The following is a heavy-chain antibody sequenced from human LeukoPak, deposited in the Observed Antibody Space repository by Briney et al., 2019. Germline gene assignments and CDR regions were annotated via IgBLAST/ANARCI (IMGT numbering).Heavy chain of an antibody. V-gene: IGHV4-39*01. CDR3: ATYCTNDLCPFYFDY. CDR2: IRFSGST. Sequence: KTSETLSLTCTVSGGSISSSSYYWGWIRQPPGKGLEWIGSIRFSGSTYYNPSLKSRVTMSVGSSKNQFSLKLSSVTAADTAVYYCATYCTNDLCPFYFDYWGQGTLVTVSS. CDR1: GGSISSSSYY. J-gene: IGHJ4*02. D-gene: IGHD2-8*01.